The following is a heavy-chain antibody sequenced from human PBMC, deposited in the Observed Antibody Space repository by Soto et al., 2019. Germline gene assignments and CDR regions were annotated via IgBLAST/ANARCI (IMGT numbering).Heavy chain of an antibody. D-gene: IGHD2-15*01. CDR3: ASGYCSGGSCHATTHNYGMDV. J-gene: IGHJ6*02. V-gene: IGHV3-21*01. CDR2: ISSSSSYI. Sequence: GGSLRLSCAASGFTFSSYSMNWVRQAPGKGLEWVSSISSSSSYIYYADPVKGRFTISRDNAKNSLYLQMNSLRAEDTAVYYCASGYCSGGSCHATTHNYGMDVWGQGTTVTVSS. CDR1: GFTFSSYS.